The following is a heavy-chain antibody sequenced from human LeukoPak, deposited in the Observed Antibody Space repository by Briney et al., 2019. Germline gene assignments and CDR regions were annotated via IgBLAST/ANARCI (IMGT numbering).Heavy chain of an antibody. CDR2: VFDSGAPS. D-gene: IGHD3-16*01. J-gene: IGHJ3*02. CDR3: TRAVGGGRDAYDI. CDR1: GFSFGRHA. Sequence: GESLTLSCVGSGFSFGRHAMNWVHQVPGKGLEWVSSVFDSGAPSYYAASVEGRFTISRDISKNTLYLQMGRLTAEDTAIYYCTRAVGGGRDAYDIWGQGTTVTVSS. V-gene: IGHV3-23*01.